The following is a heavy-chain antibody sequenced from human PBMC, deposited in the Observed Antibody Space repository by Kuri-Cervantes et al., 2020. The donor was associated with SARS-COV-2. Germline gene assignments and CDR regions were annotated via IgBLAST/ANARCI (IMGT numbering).Heavy chain of an antibody. CDR3: ARVPRGAVLDYFDY. D-gene: IGHD5-12*01. CDR1: GYTFTMFS. CDR2: INTANGNT. V-gene: IGHV1-3*04. Sequence: SVKVSCKASGYTFTMFSIHWVRQAPGQRPEWMGWINTANGNTKYSQKFQGRVTISRDTSATTAYMELSSLRSEDTAVYYCARVPRGAVLDYFDYWDQGTLVTVSS. J-gene: IGHJ4*02.